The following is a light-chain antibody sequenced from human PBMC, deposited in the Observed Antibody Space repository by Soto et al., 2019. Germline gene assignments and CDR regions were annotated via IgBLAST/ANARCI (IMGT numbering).Light chain of an antibody. CDR3: CSYAGSRTWV. V-gene: IGLV2-23*01. CDR1: SSDVGSYNL. CDR2: EGS. J-gene: IGLJ3*02. Sequence: QSALTQPASVSGSPGQSITISCTGTSSDVGSYNLVSWYQQHPGKAPKLMIYEGSKRPSGVSNRFSGSKSGNTASLTISGLQAEDEADYYCCSYAGSRTWVFGGGTKRTV.